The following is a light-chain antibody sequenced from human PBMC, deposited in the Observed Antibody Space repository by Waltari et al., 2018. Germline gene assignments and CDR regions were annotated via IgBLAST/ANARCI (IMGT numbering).Light chain of an antibody. CDR2: EGN. CDR3: CSYAGGSTFVV. V-gene: IGLV2-23*03. CDR1: SSGVGTFNL. J-gene: IGLJ2*01. Sequence: QSALTQPASVSGSPGQSITMSCTGASSGVGTFNLVSLYQQHPGKAPKLIIYEGNERPSGVSNRFSGSKSGNTASLTISGLQAEDEAYYYCCSYAGGSTFVVFGGGTKLTVL.